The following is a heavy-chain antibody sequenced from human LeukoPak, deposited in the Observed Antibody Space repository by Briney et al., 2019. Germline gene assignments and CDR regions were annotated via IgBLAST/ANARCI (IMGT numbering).Heavy chain of an antibody. CDR2: IGAYNDNT. Sequence: GASVKVSCKASGYTFSDFGITWVRQAPEQGVEWMGWIGAYNDNTNYPQKFQGRVTLTTDTSTSTAYMELRSLSSDDTALYYCARAGAAVTMFFDFWGQGTLVTVSS. J-gene: IGHJ4*02. CDR3: ARAGAAVTMFFDF. D-gene: IGHD4-17*01. CDR1: GYTFSDFG. V-gene: IGHV1-18*01.